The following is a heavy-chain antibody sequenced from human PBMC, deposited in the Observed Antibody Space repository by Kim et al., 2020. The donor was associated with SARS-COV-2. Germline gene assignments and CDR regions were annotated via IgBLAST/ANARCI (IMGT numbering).Heavy chain of an antibody. CDR1: GFTFSSYW. Sequence: GGSLRLSCAASGFTFSSYWMHWVRQAPGKGLVWVSRINSDGSSTSYADSVKGRFTISRDNAKNTLYLQMNSLRAEDTAVYYCARSGKEQLVLNWGQGTLVTVSS. CDR2: INSDGSST. V-gene: IGHV3-74*01. D-gene: IGHD6-13*01. J-gene: IGHJ4*02. CDR3: ARSGKEQLVLN.